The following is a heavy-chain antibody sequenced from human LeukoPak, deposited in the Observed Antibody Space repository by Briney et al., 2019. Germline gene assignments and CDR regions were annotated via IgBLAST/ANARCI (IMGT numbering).Heavy chain of an antibody. D-gene: IGHD3-22*01. J-gene: IGHJ4*02. V-gene: IGHV4-4*07. CDR3: ARATYYYDSSGYYYFGAIDY. CDR2: IYTSGST. CDR1: GGSISSYY. Sequence: SETLSLTCTVSGGSISSYYWSWIRQPAGKGLEWIGRIYTSGSTNYNPSLKSRVTMSVDTSKNQFSLKLSSVTAADTAVYYCARATYYYDSSGYYYFGAIDYWGQGTLVTVSP.